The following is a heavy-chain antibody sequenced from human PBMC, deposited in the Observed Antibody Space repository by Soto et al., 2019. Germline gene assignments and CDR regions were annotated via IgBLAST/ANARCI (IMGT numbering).Heavy chain of an antibody. CDR3: ARDRPYDSSGFSIDY. J-gene: IGHJ4*02. Sequence: QVQLVQSGAEVKKPGASVKVSCKASGYTFTSYGISWVRQAPGQGLEWMGGISAYIGNTNYAQKLQGRVTMTTDTSKSTVYMELRSLRADDTAVYYCARDRPYDSSGFSIDYWGQGTLVTVSS. D-gene: IGHD3-22*01. V-gene: IGHV1-18*01. CDR2: ISAYIGNT. CDR1: GYTFTSYG.